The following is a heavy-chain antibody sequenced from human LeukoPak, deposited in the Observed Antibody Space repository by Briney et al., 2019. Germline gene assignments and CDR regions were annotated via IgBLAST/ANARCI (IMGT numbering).Heavy chain of an antibody. V-gene: IGHV3-23*01. CDR2: ISGGGGGT. Sequence: PGGSLRLSCAASGFTFSSYAMSWVRQAPGKGLEWVSTISGGGGGTYYADSVKGRFTISRDNSKNTLYLQMNSLRAEDTAVYYCAKTPFKFTLYYFDYWGQGTLVTVSS. D-gene: IGHD2/OR15-2a*01. CDR3: AKTPFKFTLYYFDY. J-gene: IGHJ4*02. CDR1: GFTFSSYA.